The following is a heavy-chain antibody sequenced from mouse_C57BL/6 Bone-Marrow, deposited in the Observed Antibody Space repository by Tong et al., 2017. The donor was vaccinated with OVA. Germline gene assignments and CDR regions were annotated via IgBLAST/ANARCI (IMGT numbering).Heavy chain of an antibody. J-gene: IGHJ4*01. CDR3: ARQDDYPYYAMDY. D-gene: IGHD2-4*01. CDR2: INPSNGGT. V-gene: IGHV1-53*01. Sequence: VQLQESGTELVKPGASVKLSCKASGYTFTSYWMHWVKQRPGQGLEWIGNINPSNGGTNYNEKFKSKATLTVDKSSSTAYMQLSSLTSEDSAVYYCARQDDYPYYAMDYWGQGTSVTVSS. CDR1: GYTFTSYW.